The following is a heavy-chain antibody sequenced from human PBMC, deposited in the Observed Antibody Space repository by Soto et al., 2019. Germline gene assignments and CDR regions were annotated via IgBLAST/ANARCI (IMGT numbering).Heavy chain of an antibody. Sequence: SETLSLTCTVSGGSISSYYWSWIRKPPGKGLEWIGYIYYSGSTNYNPSLKSRVTISVDTSKNQFSLKLSSVTAADTAVYYCARATVGYHYYYMDVWGKGTTVTVSS. V-gene: IGHV4-59*08. CDR1: GGSISSYY. CDR3: ARATVGYHYYYMDV. J-gene: IGHJ6*03. CDR2: IYYSGST. D-gene: IGHD4-17*01.